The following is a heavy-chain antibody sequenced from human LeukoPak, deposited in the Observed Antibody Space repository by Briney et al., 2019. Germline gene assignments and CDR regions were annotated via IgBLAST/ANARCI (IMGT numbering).Heavy chain of an antibody. D-gene: IGHD6-13*01. CDR2: IKQDGSEK. Sequence: PGGSLRLSCAASGFTFSSYWMSWVRQAPGKGLEWVANIKQDGSEKYYVDSVKGRFTISRDNAKNSLYLQMNSLRAEDTAVYYCARDLVGYSSSSWDDYWGQGTLVTVSS. CDR3: ARDLVGYSSSSWDDY. J-gene: IGHJ4*02. CDR1: GFTFSSYW. V-gene: IGHV3-7*01.